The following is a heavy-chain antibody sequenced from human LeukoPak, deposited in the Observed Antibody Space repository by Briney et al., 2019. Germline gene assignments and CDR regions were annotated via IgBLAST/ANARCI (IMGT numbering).Heavy chain of an antibody. J-gene: IGHJ2*01. CDR3: ATMICSSTSCYANREWYFDL. D-gene: IGHD2-2*01. Sequence: VSVTVSFKASGYTFTGYYMHWVRQAPGQGLEWMGWINPNTGGRNYAQKFQGRVTMTRDTSISTAYMELSRLRSDDTAVYYCATMICSSTSCYANREWYFDLWGRGTLVTVSS. CDR1: GYTFTGYY. V-gene: IGHV1-2*02. CDR2: INPNTGGR.